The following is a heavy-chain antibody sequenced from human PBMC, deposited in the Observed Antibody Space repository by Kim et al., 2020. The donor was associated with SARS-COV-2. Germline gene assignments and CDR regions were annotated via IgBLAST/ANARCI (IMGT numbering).Heavy chain of an antibody. Sequence: ASVKVSCKASGYTFTNYYIHWVRQAPGQGLEWLGIINPSAGGTVYAQSFQGRVNMTRDTSTSTVYMELSSLRSEDTAQYYCARESPLIVAPGHSADRGGLDVWGKGNTVTVSS. J-gene: IGHJ6*03. CDR3: ARESPLIVAPGHSADRGGLDV. D-gene: IGHD3-22*01. V-gene: IGHV1-46*01. CDR2: INPSAGGT. CDR1: GYTFTNYY.